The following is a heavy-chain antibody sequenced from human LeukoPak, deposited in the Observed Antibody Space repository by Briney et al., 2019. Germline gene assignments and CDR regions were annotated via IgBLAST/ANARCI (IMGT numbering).Heavy chain of an antibody. J-gene: IGHJ4*02. V-gene: IGHV1-18*01. Sequence: ASVKVSCKASGYTFTSYGISWVRQAPGQGLEWMGWISAYNGNTNYAQKLQGRVTMTTDTSMSTAYMELRSLRSDDTAVYYCARDGRYFDWLLYRSGFDYWGQGTLVTVSS. CDR3: ARDGRYFDWLLYRSGFDY. CDR2: ISAYNGNT. D-gene: IGHD3-9*01. CDR1: GYTFTSYG.